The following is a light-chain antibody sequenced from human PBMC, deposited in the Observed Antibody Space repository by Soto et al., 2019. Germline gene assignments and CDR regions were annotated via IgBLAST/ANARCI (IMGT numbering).Light chain of an antibody. J-gene: IGKJ1*01. V-gene: IGKV1-5*01. Sequence: DIQMTQSPSTLSASVGDRVTITCRASQSISNWLAWYQQKPGKAPNLLIYDASNLQGGVSSRFSGSGSGTEFTLTINGLQPDDLATYYCQQYNDDSPWTFGQGTKVDI. CDR3: QQYNDDSPWT. CDR1: QSISNW. CDR2: DAS.